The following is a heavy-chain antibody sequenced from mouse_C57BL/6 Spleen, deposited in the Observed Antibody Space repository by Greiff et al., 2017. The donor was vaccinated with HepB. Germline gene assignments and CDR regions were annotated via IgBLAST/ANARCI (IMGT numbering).Heavy chain of an antibody. CDR2: INPNNGGT. D-gene: IGHD2-4*01. Sequence: EVQLQQSGPELVKPGASVKIPCKASGYTFTDYNMDWVKQSHGKSLEWIGDINPNNGGTIYNQKFKGKATLTVDKSSSTAYMELRSLTSEDTAVYYCARKGLRMFFAYWGQGTLVTVSA. V-gene: IGHV1-18*01. CDR3: ARKGLRMFFAY. CDR1: GYTFTDYN. J-gene: IGHJ3*01.